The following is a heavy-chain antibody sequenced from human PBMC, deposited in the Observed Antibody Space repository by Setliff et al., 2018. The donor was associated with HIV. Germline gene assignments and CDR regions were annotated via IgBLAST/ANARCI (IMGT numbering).Heavy chain of an antibody. V-gene: IGHV1-2*02. J-gene: IGHJ3*02. CDR3: ARDYLHVFDI. Sequence: ASVKVSCKTSGYMFIAYGMSWVRRAPGQGLEWMGWINAASGGTNYAQNFQGRVTVTRDTSINTAYVELNSLKSDDTAVYYCARDYLHVFDIWGQGTMVTV. CDR1: GYMFIAYG. CDR2: INAASGGT.